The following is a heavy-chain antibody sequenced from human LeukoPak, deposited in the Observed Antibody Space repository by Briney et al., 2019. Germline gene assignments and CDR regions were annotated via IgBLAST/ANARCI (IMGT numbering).Heavy chain of an antibody. D-gene: IGHD2-21*02. CDR1: RGSISRSY. CDR2: IYASGSI. V-gene: IGHV4-4*07. CDR3: ARVTDPRYNYFDP. Sequence: PSGTLSHTSTQPRGSISRSYWSWIPQPPREGLEWIGRIYASGSINYNPSPQSRVTMPVDTSKNQLSLKLTSVTAADTAVYYCARVTDPRYNYFDPWGQGTLVTVSS. J-gene: IGHJ5*02.